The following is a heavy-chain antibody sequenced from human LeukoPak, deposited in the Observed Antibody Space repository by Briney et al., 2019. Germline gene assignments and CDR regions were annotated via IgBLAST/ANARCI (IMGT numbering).Heavy chain of an antibody. V-gene: IGHV4-39*01. CDR2: IYHSGST. Sequence: SETLSLTCTVSGVSITSSNYYWGWIRQPPGKGLEWIGTIYHSGSTYYNPSLKSRATISVDTSKNQFSLKLSSVTAADTATYYCARGVGHTGIDCWGQGTLVTVSS. CDR1: GVSITSSNYY. J-gene: IGHJ4*02. CDR3: ARGVGHTGIDC. D-gene: IGHD2-8*02.